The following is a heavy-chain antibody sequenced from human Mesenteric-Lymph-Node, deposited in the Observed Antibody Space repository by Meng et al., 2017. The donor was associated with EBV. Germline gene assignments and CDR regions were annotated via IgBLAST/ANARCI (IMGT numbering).Heavy chain of an antibody. Sequence: VHLQQWAVELLSPSEPLSLTCVKYGGSFSGYSWNWIRQAPGKGLEWIGKIHHSETADYNPSLEDRVIISADTSKNQFSLKLTSVTAADTAVYYCARQGYCRTTTCSTWFDPWGQGTLVTVSS. CDR1: GGSFSGYS. D-gene: IGHD2-2*01. CDR3: ARQGYCRTTTCSTWFDP. CDR2: IHHSETA. J-gene: IGHJ5*02. V-gene: IGHV4-34*01.